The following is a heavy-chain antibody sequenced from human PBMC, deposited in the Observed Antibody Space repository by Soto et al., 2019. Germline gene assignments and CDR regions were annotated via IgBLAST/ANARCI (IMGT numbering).Heavy chain of an antibody. CDR2: IIAIFGTA. J-gene: IGHJ6*02. Sequence: QVQLVQSGAEVKKPGSSVKVSCKASGGTFSSYAISWVRQAPGQGLEWMGGIIAIFGTANYAQKFQGRVTITTDESTSTAYMELSSLRSEDTAVYYCARGAWFGELVTFYYYYYGMDVWGQGTTVTVSS. CDR3: ARGAWFGELVTFYYYYYGMDV. D-gene: IGHD3-10*01. V-gene: IGHV1-69*01. CDR1: GGTFSSYA.